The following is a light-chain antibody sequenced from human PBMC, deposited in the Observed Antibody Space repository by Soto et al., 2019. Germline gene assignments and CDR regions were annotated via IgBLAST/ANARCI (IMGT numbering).Light chain of an antibody. J-gene: IGKJ2*01. CDR2: AAS. V-gene: IGKV1-27*01. CDR3: QKYNSAPPDN. Sequence: DIQMTQSPSSLSASVGDRVTITCRASQGISNYLAWYQQKPGKVPKLLIYAASTLQSGVPSRFSGSGSGTDFTLTISSLQPEDVATYYCQKYNSAPPDNFGQGTKLEIK. CDR1: QGISNY.